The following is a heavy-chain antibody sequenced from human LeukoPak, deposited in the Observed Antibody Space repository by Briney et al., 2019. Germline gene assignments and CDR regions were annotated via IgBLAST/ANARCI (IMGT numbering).Heavy chain of an antibody. J-gene: IGHJ4*02. CDR3: ARHRFGHLFDY. CDR1: GDSISGYY. CDR2: VYHTGHT. Sequence: SETLSLTCTVSGDSISGYYWSWIRQLPGKGLEWIGYVYHTGHTHYSPSLKSRVTVSLDTSRNQVSLILSSVTAADTAVYYCARHRFGHLFDYWGQGTLVFVSS. V-gene: IGHV4-59*01. D-gene: IGHD3-16*01.